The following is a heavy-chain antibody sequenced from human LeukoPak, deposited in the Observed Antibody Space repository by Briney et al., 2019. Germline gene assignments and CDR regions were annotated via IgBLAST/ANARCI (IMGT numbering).Heavy chain of an antibody. J-gene: IGHJ4*02. Sequence: SETLSLTCTVSGGSISSYYWSWIRQPAGKGLEWIGRIYTSGSTNYNPSLKSRVTMSVDTSKNQFSLKLSSVTAADTAVYYCARGYASYYYDSSGYYPFWGQGTLVTVSS. CDR2: IYTSGST. CDR1: GGSISSYY. D-gene: IGHD3-22*01. V-gene: IGHV4-4*07. CDR3: ARGYASYYYDSSGYYPF.